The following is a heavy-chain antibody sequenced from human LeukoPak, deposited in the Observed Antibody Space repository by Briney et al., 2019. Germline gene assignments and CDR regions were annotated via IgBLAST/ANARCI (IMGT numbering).Heavy chain of an antibody. Sequence: GGSLRLSCAASGFTFSSYAMSWVRQAPGKGLEWVSAISGSGGSTYYADSVKGRFTISRDNSKNTLYLQMNSLRAEDTAVYYCAKDGGDSSGYYLVYWGQGTRVTVSS. V-gene: IGHV3-23*01. CDR1: GFTFSSYA. CDR2: ISGSGGST. CDR3: AKDGGDSSGYYLVY. J-gene: IGHJ4*02. D-gene: IGHD3-22*01.